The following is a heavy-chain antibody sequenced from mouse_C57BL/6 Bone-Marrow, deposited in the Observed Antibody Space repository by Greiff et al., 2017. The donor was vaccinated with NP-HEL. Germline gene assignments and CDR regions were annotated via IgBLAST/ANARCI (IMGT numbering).Heavy chain of an antibody. CDR1: GFTFSDYG. Sequence: EVKLMESGGGLVKPGGSLKLSCAASGFTFSDYGMHWVRQAPEKGLEWVAYISSGSSTIYYADTVKGRFTISRDNAKNTLFLQMTSLRSEDTAMYYCARLPLYWYFDVWGTGTTVTVSS. CDR2: ISSGSSTI. J-gene: IGHJ1*03. CDR3: ARLPLYWYFDV. D-gene: IGHD5-5*01. V-gene: IGHV5-17*01.